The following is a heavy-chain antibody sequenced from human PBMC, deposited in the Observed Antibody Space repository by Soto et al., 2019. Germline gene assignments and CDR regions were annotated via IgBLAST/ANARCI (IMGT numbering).Heavy chain of an antibody. D-gene: IGHD3-10*01. CDR3: ARKTRGFDY. CDR1: GFIFRDWF. J-gene: IGHJ4*02. CDR2: ISKDSGRAT. Sequence: GGSLRLSCAASGFIFRDWFMSWIRQAPGKGLEWISYISKDSGRATRYADSVKGRFTVSRDNSKNTLDLQMNSLRAEDTAVYYCARKTRGFDYWGQGTLVTVSS. V-gene: IGHV3-11*04.